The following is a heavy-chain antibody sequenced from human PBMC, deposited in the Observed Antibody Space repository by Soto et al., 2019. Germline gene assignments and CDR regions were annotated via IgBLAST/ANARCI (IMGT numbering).Heavy chain of an antibody. CDR1: GYSFTSQY. D-gene: IGHD3-16*01. V-gene: IGHV1-46*01. Sequence: QVQLVQSGAEVKKPGASVKISCKASGYSFTSQYVHWVRQAPGQGLEWMGIINPNGGSTTYAQKFRGRGPKPGDTSPRNVYGGRGALHAGATAVFLCERKRGQGRGGGGTEPLDIWGQGTMVTVAS. CDR3: ERKRGQGRGGGGTEPLDI. CDR2: INPNGGST. J-gene: IGHJ3*02.